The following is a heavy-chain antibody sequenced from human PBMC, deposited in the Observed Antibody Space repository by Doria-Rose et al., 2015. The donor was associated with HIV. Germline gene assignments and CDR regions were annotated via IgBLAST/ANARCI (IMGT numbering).Heavy chain of an antibody. CDR2: IFSDDER. J-gene: IGHJ4*02. D-gene: IGHD6-13*01. CDR3: ARIKSSRWYHKYYFDF. CDR1: GVSLSSPGMG. V-gene: IGHV2-26*01. Sequence: QVTLKESGPVLVKPTETLTLTCTVSGVSLSSPGMGVSWIRQPPGKALEWLANIFSDDERSYKTSLKSRLTISRGTSKSQVVLTMTDMDPVDPARYYCARIKSSRWYHKYYFDFWGQGTLVIVSA.